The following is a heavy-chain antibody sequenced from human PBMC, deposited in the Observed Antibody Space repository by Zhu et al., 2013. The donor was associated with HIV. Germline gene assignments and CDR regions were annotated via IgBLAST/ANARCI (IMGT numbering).Heavy chain of an antibody. CDR2: ISHSGST. Sequence: QVQLQESGPGLVKPSETLSLTCAVSGYSISSAYYWGWIRQPPGKGLEWIGSISHSGSTYYNPSLKSRVTISLDTSKNQFSLRLSSVTAADTAVYYCARQLGSNWYVDYWGQGTLVTVSS. V-gene: IGHV4-38-2*01. CDR1: GYSISSAYY. CDR3: ARQLGSNWYVDY. D-gene: IGHD6-13*01. J-gene: IGHJ4*02.